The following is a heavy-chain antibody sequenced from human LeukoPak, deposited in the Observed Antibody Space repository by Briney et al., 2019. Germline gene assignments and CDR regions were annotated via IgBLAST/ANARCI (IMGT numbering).Heavy chain of an antibody. Sequence: SETLSLTCTVSGYSISSGYYWGWIRQPPGKGLEWIGSIFHSGSTYYNSSLKSRLTISVDTSKNQFSLKLSSVTAADTAVYYCARGQRYCTNGVCYRAVGSVGNRFDPWGQGTLVTVSS. CDR2: IFHSGST. D-gene: IGHD2-8*01. J-gene: IGHJ5*02. CDR3: ARGQRYCTNGVCYRAVGSVGNRFDP. CDR1: GYSISSGYY. V-gene: IGHV4-38-2*02.